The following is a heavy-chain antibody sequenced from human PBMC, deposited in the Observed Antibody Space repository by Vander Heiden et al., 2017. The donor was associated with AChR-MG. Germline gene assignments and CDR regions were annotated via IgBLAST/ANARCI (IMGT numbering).Heavy chain of an antibody. D-gene: IGHD2-8*02. J-gene: IGHJ3*01. Sequence: QVQLVESGGGVVQPGRSLRLSCAASGFTFSSYAMPWVRQAPGKGLEWVAVISQDGGNKFYPDSGKGRFTISRDNSKNTLYLQMNSLRPEDAAVYYCVRHGYCTVGGGSTGDIDAFDFWGQGTMVTVSS. CDR1: GFTFSSYA. CDR3: VRHGYCTVGGGSTGDIDAFDF. CDR2: ISQDGGNK. V-gene: IGHV3-30-3*01.